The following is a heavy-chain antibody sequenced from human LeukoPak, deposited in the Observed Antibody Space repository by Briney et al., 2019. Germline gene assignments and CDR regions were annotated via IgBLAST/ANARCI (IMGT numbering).Heavy chain of an antibody. V-gene: IGHV1-46*01. D-gene: IGHD3-3*01. CDR2: INPSGGST. J-gene: IGHJ3*02. Sequence: AGESLKISCKGSGYSFTSYWIGWVRQMPGKGLEWMGIINPSGGSTSYAQKFQGRVTMTRDTSTSTVYMELSSLRSEDTAVYYCARDPRITIFEDAFDIWGQGTMVTVSS. CDR1: GYSFTSYW. CDR3: ARDPRITIFEDAFDI.